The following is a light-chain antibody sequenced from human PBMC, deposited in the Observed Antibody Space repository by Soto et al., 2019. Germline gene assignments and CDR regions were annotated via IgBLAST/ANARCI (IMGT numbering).Light chain of an antibody. Sequence: QSALTQPASVSGSPGQSITISCTGTSSDVGGYNYVSWYQRHPGKAPKLMIYDVSNRPSGVSNRFSGSKSGNTASLTISGLQAEDEADYYCSSYSSTLSVVFGGGTKLTVL. CDR1: SSDVGGYNY. CDR2: DVS. CDR3: SSYSSTLSVV. V-gene: IGLV2-14*01. J-gene: IGLJ2*01.